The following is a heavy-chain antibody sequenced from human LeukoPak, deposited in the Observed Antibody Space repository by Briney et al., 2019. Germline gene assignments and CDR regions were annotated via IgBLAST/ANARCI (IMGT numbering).Heavy chain of an antibody. V-gene: IGHV3-15*01. J-gene: IGHJ6*03. Sequence: PGGSLRLSCAASGFTFSNAWMSWVRQAPGKGLEWVGRIKSKTDGGTTDYAAPVKGRFTISRDDSKNTLYLQMNSLKTEDTAVYYCTVVVVPAAMGSYYYYMDVWGKGTTVTVS. CDR1: GFTFSNAW. D-gene: IGHD2-2*01. CDR3: TVVVVPAAMGSYYYYMDV. CDR2: IKSKTDGGTT.